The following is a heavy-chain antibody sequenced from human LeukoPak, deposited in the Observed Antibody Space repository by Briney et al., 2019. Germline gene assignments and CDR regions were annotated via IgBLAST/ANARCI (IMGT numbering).Heavy chain of an antibody. CDR3: ARANFLYCSSTTCLFDY. CDR1: GYTFTDYY. V-gene: IGHV1-2*02. J-gene: IGHJ4*02. D-gene: IGHD2-2*01. CDR2: INPNDGDT. Sequence: ASVKVSCKASGYTFTDYYMHWVRQAPGQGFEWMGWINPNDGDTNYAQKFQGRVTMTRDTAISTAHMEVSRLRSDDTAVYYCARANFLYCSSTTCLFDYWGQGTLVTVSS.